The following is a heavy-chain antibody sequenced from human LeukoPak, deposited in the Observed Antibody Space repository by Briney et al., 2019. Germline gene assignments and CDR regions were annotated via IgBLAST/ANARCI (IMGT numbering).Heavy chain of an antibody. V-gene: IGHV4-4*07. J-gene: IGHJ5*02. CDR1: GGSISTYY. Sequence: SETLSLTCTVSGGSISTYYWSWIRQPAGKGLECIGRIYTSGVTNYNPSLKSRVTMSVDTSKNQFSLKLSSVTAADTAVYYCARGVTVAGTFRWFDPWGQGTLVTVSS. CDR2: IYTSGVT. D-gene: IGHD6-19*01. CDR3: ARGVTVAGTFRWFDP.